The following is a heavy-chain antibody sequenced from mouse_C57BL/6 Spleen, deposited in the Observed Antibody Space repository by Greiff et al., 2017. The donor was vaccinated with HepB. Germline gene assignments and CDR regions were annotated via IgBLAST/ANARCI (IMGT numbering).Heavy chain of an antibody. CDR1: GYAFSSSW. V-gene: IGHV1-82*01. J-gene: IGHJ4*01. CDR3: ARWGTGPMDY. D-gene: IGHD4-1*01. Sequence: VKLMESGPELVKPGASVKISCKASGYAFSSSWMNWVKQRPGKGLEWIGRIYPGDGDTNYNGKFKGKATLTADKSSSTAYMQLSSLTSEDSAVYFGARWGTGPMDYWGQGTSVTVSS. CDR2: IYPGDGDT.